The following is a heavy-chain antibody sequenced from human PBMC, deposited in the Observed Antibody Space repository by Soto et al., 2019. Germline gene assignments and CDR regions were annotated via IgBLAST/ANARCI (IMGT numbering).Heavy chain of an antibody. D-gene: IGHD6-13*01. J-gene: IGHJ6*02. CDR3: ASTSYSSSWYVPGGYYYYGMDV. Sequence: SETLSLTCTVSGGSINSSDYYWTWIRQHPEKGLEWIGYIFYTGSTYYNPSLKSRVTISVDTSKNQFSLKLSSVTAADTAVYYCASTSYSSSWYVPGGYYYYGMDVWGQGTTVTVSS. CDR1: GGSINSSDYY. CDR2: IFYTGST. V-gene: IGHV4-31*03.